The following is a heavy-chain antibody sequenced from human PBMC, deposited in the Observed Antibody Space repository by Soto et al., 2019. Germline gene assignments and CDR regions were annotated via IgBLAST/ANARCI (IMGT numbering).Heavy chain of an antibody. V-gene: IGHV3-30-3*01. CDR2: ISYDGSNK. CDR3: ARVQARTSVGYYYGMDV. Sequence: PGGSLRLSCAASGFTFSSYAMHWVRQAPGKGLEWVAVISYDGSNKYYADSVKGRFTISRDNSKNTRYLQMNSLRAEDTAVYYCARVQARTSVGYYYGMDVWGQGTTVTVSS. CDR1: GFTFSSYA. J-gene: IGHJ6*02. D-gene: IGHD1-1*01.